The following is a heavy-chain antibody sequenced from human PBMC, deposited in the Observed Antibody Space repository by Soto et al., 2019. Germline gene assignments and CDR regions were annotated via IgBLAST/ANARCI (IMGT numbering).Heavy chain of an antibody. CDR3: AVLLWFGELFAFDY. V-gene: IGHV4-34*01. D-gene: IGHD3-10*01. Sequence: SETLSLTCAVYGGSFSGYYWSWIRQPPGKGLEWIGDIYYSGSTNYNPSLKSRVTISVDTSKNQFSLKLSSVTAADTAVYYCAVLLWFGELFAFDYWGQGTLVTVSS. J-gene: IGHJ4*02. CDR1: GGSFSGYY. CDR2: IYYSGST.